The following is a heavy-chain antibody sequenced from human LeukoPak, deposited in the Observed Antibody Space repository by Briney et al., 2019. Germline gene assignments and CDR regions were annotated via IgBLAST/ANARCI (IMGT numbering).Heavy chain of an antibody. CDR2: INPNSGGT. V-gene: IGHV1-2*06. CDR1: GYSFTDYY. J-gene: IGHJ6*02. Sequence: VSVKVSCKASGYSFTDYYIHWVRQAPGQGLEWVGRINPNSGGTNYEQKFQGRVTMTRDTSINTAYMELSRLTSDDTAVFYCARRHDFYGMDVWGQGTTVTVSS. CDR3: ARRHDFYGMDV. D-gene: IGHD2-21*02.